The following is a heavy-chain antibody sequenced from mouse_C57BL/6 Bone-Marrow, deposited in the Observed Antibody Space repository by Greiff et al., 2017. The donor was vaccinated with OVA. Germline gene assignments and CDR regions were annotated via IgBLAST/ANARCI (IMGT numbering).Heavy chain of an antibody. V-gene: IGHV3-6*01. CDR2: ISYDGSN. J-gene: IGHJ2*01. Sequence: EVQLQQSGPGLVKPSPSLSLTCSVSGYSITSGYYWNWIRQFPGNKLEWMGYISYDGSNNYNPSLKNRISITRDTSKNQFFLKLNSVTTEDTATYYCARDRYWGQGTTLTVSS. CDR1: GYSITSGYY. CDR3: ARDRY.